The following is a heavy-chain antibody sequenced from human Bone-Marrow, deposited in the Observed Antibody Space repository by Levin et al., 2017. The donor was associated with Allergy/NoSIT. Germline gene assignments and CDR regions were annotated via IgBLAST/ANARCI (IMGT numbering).Heavy chain of an antibody. CDR3: ARGGTSLWGSHFDV. J-gene: IGHJ6*02. CDR2: FDPEDGKP. CDR1: GYSLTELS. Sequence: ASVKVSCKVSGYSLTELSVHWVRQTPGKGLEWMGGFDPEDGKPIYEQKFQGRVTMTEDTSTDTAYMELSTLRSEDTAVYYCARGGTSLWGSHFDVWGQGTTVTVSS. V-gene: IGHV1-24*01. D-gene: IGHD3-16*01.